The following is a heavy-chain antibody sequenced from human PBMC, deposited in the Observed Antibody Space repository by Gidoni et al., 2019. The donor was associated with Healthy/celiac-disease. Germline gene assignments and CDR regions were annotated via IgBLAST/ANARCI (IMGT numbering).Heavy chain of an antibody. D-gene: IGHD3-9*01. V-gene: IGHV1-2*04. CDR1: GYTFTGYY. CDR3: ARGGGQGVYYDILTGILDY. Sequence: QVQLVQSGAEVKKPGASVKVSCQASGYTFTGYYMHWVRQAPGQGLEWMGWINPNSGGTNYAQKFQGWVTMTRDTSISTAYMELSRLRSDDTAVYYCARGGGQGVYYDILTGILDYWGQGTLVTVSS. CDR2: INPNSGGT. J-gene: IGHJ4*02.